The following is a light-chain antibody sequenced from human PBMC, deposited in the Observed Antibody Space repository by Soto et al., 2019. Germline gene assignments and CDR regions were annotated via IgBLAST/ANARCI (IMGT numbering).Light chain of an antibody. J-gene: IGKJ5*01. CDR3: QQYGSSPPVT. CDR1: QSVSSSY. Sequence: EIVLTQSPGTLSLSPGERAALSGRSSQSVSSSYLAWYQQKPGQAPRLLIYGASSRATGIPDRFSGSGSGTDFTLTISRLEPEDFAVYYCQQYGSSPPVTFGQGTRLEI. CDR2: GAS. V-gene: IGKV3-20*01.